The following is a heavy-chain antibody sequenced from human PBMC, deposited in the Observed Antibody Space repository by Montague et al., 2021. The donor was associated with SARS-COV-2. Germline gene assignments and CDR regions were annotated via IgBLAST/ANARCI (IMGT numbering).Heavy chain of an antibody. CDR3: VRDTGSAQAGFDA. CDR1: GDSVWSNTAA. CDR2: TNYRSKWTS. J-gene: IGHJ4*02. D-gene: IGHD4-17*01. V-gene: IGHV6-1*01. Sequence: CAISGDSVWSNTAAWNWIRQSPSGGLEWLGRTNYRSKWTSDYATSVEGRISIDPDTSKNQFFLHLRSVTPEDTGVYYCVRDTGSAQAGFDAWGQGTLVTVSS.